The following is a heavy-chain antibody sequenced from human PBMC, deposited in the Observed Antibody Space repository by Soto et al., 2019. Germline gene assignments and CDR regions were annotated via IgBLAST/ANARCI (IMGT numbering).Heavy chain of an antibody. CDR2: IYSGGST. V-gene: IGHV3-66*01. CDR1: GFTVSTKY. D-gene: IGHD3-16*01. CDR3: ARDPWAADY. Sequence: EVQLVASGGGLVQPGGSLRLSCAASGFTVSTKYMSWVRQAPGKGLEWVSVIYSGGSTFYADSVRGRFTISRDTSKNTVNLPRNSLRAEDTAVYYCARDPWAADYWGQGTLVTVSS. J-gene: IGHJ4*02.